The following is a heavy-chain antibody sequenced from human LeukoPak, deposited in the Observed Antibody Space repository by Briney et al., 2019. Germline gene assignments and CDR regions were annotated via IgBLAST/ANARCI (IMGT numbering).Heavy chain of an antibody. J-gene: IGHJ4*02. Sequence: GGSLRLSWAASGFTFSSYWMHWIRQAPGKGLVWVSRINSDGSSTSYADSVKGRFTISRDNAKNTLYLQMNSLRAEDTAVYYCARVGCSSTSCYRVYYFDYWGQGTLVTVSS. D-gene: IGHD2-2*01. CDR1: GFTFSSYW. CDR2: INSDGSST. V-gene: IGHV3-74*01. CDR3: ARVGCSSTSCYRVYYFDY.